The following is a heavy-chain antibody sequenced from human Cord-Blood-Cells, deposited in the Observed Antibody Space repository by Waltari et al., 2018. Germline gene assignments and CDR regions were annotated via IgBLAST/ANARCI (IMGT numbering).Heavy chain of an antibody. CDR1: GGSFRGYY. J-gene: IGHJ4*02. CDR3: ARSCTGIAARPDYFDY. D-gene: IGHD6-6*01. CDR2: INQSGSP. Sequence: QVQLQQWGAGLLKPSETLSLTCAVYGGSFRGYYRSWTRQPPGQGLEWIGEINQSGSPNYNPSLKSRVTISVDTSKNQFSLKLSSVTAADTAVYYCARSCTGIAARPDYFDYWGQGTLVTVSS. V-gene: IGHV4-34*01.